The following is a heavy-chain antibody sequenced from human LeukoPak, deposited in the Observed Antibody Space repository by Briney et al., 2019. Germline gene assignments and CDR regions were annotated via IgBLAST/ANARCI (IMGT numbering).Heavy chain of an antibody. Sequence: SETLSLTCTVSGGSISSYYRSWIRQPPGKGLEWIGYIYYSGSTNYNPSLKSRATISVDTSKNQFSLKLSSVTAADTAVYYCARHSTPYSRIDYWGQGTLVTVSS. CDR1: GGSISSYY. J-gene: IGHJ4*02. V-gene: IGHV4-59*08. CDR2: IYYSGST. CDR3: ARHSTPYSRIDY. D-gene: IGHD6-13*01.